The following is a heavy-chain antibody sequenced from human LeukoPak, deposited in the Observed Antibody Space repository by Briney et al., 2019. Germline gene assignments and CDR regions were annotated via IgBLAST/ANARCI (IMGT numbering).Heavy chain of an antibody. D-gene: IGHD3-3*01. CDR3: AKVSSRSIFGVVMGPSYYYMDV. Sequence: GGSLRLSCAASGFTFSSYGMHWVRQAPGKGLEWVPVISYDGSNKYYADSVKGRFTISRDNSKNTLYLQMNSLRAEDTAVYYCAKVSSRSIFGVVMGPSYYYMDVWGKGTTVTVSS. J-gene: IGHJ6*03. CDR1: GFTFSSYG. CDR2: ISYDGSNK. V-gene: IGHV3-30*18.